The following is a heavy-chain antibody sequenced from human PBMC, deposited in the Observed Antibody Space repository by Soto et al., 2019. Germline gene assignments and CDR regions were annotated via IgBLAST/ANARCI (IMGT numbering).Heavy chain of an antibody. CDR1: GSSISDEYH. V-gene: IGHV4-30-4*01. D-gene: IGHD4-17*01. CDR3: ARQPTVTTTRRFFDS. CDR2: ISYTGTT. Sequence: SETLSLTCTVSGSSISDEYHLTWILQSPAKGLEWIGYISYTGTTYYNPSLKSRVTISGDTSKNQFSLRMASVTAADTAVYYCARQPTVTTTRRFFDSWGQGSLVTVSS. J-gene: IGHJ4*02.